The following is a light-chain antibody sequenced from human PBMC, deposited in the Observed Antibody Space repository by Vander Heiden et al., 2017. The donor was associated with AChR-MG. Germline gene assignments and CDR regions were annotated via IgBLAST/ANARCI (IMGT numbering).Light chain of an antibody. Sequence: DIVMTQSPLSLPVLPGEPASISCRSSQSLLHDNGYNYLDWYLQKPGQSPQLLIYLGSNRASGVPDRFSVSGSGTDFTLKISRVETEDVGVYYCMQALQTPWTFGQGTKLEIK. CDR2: LGS. V-gene: IGKV2-28*01. CDR3: MQALQTPWT. J-gene: IGKJ2*01. CDR1: QSLLHDNGYNY.